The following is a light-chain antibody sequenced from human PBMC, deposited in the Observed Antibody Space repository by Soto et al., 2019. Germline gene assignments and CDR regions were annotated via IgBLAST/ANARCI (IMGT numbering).Light chain of an antibody. J-gene: IGLJ2*01. CDR1: SSDVSVYNY. Sequence: QSALTQPASVSGSPGQSITISCTGTSSDVSVYNYVSWYQQHPGKAPKLMIYEVSHRPSGVSTRFSGSKSGNTASLTISGLQAEDEADYYCSSYTSSSTPVVFGGGTKLTVL. CDR2: EVS. V-gene: IGLV2-14*01. CDR3: SSYTSSSTPVV.